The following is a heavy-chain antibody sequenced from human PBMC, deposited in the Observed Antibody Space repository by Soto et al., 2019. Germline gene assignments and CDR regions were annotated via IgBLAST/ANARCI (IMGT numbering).Heavy chain of an antibody. CDR3: ARDRTAMVTGWFDP. V-gene: IGHV1-69*12. J-gene: IGHJ5*02. CDR2: IIPIFGTA. D-gene: IGHD5-18*01. CDR1: GGTFSSYA. Sequence: QVQLVQSGAEVKKPGSSVKVSCKASGGTFSSYAISWVRQAPGQGLEWMGGIIPIFGTANYAQKFQGRVTITADESTSTADMELSSLISEDTAVYYCARDRTAMVTGWFDPWGQGTLVTVSS.